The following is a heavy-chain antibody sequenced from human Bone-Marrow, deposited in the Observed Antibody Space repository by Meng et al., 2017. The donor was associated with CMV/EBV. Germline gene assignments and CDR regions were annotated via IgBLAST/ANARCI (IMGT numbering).Heavy chain of an antibody. D-gene: IGHD3-10*01. Sequence: GSLRLSCTVSGGSISSGRYYWGWIRQPPGKGLEWPGNAYYGVTTYYNPSLKSRVTISLDTSKNQFSLKVDSVTAADTAVYYCVRRVSGSSFRDYWGQGTLVTVSS. CDR2: AYYGVTT. V-gene: IGHV4-39*01. J-gene: IGHJ4*02. CDR3: VRRVSGSSFRDY. CDR1: GGSISSGRYY.